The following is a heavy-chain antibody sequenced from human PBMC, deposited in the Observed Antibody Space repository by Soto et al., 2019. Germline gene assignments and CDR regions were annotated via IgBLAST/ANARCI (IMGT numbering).Heavy chain of an antibody. CDR2: ISGSGGST. V-gene: IGHV3-23*01. Sequence: GGSLRLSCAASGFTFSSYAMSWVRQAPGKGLEWVSAISGSGGSTYYADSVKGRFTISRDNSKNTLYLQMNSLRAEDTAVYYCANPPSEAELWYYFDYWGQGTLVTVSS. J-gene: IGHJ4*02. D-gene: IGHD5-18*01. CDR1: GFTFSSYA. CDR3: ANPPSEAELWYYFDY.